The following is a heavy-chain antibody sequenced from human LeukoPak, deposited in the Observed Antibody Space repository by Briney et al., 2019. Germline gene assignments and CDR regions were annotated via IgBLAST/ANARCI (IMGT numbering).Heavy chain of an antibody. CDR2: IYYSGST. V-gene: IGHV4-39*01. Sequence: SETLSLTCTVSGGSISSSSYYWGWIRQPPGKGLEWIGSIYYSGSTYYNPSLKSRVTISVDTSKNQFSLKLSSVTAADTAVYYCARKDSSISPWGQGTLVTVSS. D-gene: IGHD6-13*01. J-gene: IGHJ5*02. CDR3: ARKDSSISP. CDR1: GGSISSSSYY.